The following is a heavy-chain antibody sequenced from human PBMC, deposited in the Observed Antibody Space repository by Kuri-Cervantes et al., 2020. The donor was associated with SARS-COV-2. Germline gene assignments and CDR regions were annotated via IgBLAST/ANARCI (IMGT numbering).Heavy chain of an antibody. V-gene: IGHV4-39*07. D-gene: IGHD3-10*01. CDR2: IYHSGST. CDR3: ARDPSDYGSGSNYYMDV. J-gene: IGHJ6*03. CDR1: GGSISSGDYY. Sequence: GSLRLSCTVSGGSISSGDYYWSWIRQPPGKGLEWIGSIYHSGSTYYNPSLKSRVTISVDTSKNQFSLKLSSVTAADTAVYYCARDPSDYGSGSNYYMDVWGRGTTVTVSS.